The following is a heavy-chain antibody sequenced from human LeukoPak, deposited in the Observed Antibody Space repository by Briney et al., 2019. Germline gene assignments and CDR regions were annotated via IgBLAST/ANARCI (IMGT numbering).Heavy chain of an antibody. J-gene: IGHJ4*02. Sequence: GGSLRLFCAASGFTFSNYALSWVRQPPGKGLEWVSAFSASGGSTFYAASVKGRFTISRDNSKNTLYLQMDSLRAEDTAVYYCAKVRNPYYFDNSGYAFGYWGQGTLVTVSS. D-gene: IGHD3-22*01. V-gene: IGHV3-23*01. CDR1: GFTFSNYA. CDR3: AKVRNPYYFDNSGYAFGY. CDR2: FSASGGST.